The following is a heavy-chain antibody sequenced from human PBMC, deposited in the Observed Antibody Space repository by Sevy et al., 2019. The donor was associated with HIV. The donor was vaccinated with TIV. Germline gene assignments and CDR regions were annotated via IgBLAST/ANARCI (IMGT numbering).Heavy chain of an antibody. CDR3: ARDPGSSWSSFDY. CDR2: ISYDGSHK. D-gene: IGHD6-13*01. CDR1: RFIFGSYA. V-gene: IGHV3-30-3*01. J-gene: IGHJ4*01. Sequence: GGSLRLSCAASRFIFGSYAMNWVRLAPGKGLEWVAVISYDGSHKYYADSVKGRFTISRDSSKNTLYLQMHSLRTDDTAVYYCARDPGSSWSSFDYWGHGTLVTVSS.